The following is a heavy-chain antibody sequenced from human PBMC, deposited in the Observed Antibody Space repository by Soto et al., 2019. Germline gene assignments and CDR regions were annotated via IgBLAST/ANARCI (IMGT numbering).Heavy chain of an antibody. CDR1: GSTFSSYT. CDR3: ARGLQGFGELGGDWCDP. Sequence: QVQLVQSGAEVKKPGSSVKVSCKASGSTFSSYTISWVRQAPGQVLEWMGRIIPILGIANYAQKFQVRVTITADKCTSTAYMELRSLRSEDTAVYYCARGLQGFGELGGDWCDPWGQGTLVTVSS. J-gene: IGHJ5*02. D-gene: IGHD3-10*01. V-gene: IGHV1-69*02. CDR2: IIPILGIA.